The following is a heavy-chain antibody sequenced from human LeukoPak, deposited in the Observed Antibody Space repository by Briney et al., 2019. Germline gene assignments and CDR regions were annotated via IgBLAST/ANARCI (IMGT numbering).Heavy chain of an antibody. V-gene: IGHV6-1*01. CDR3: TSGSMAAGIGY. D-gene: IGHD5-24*01. Sequence: SQTLSLTCAISGDNVFGSSVAWNWIRQSPSRGLEWLGRTYYRSKWYYEYAVSVKSRVTINPDTSKNQFFLQLNSVTPEDTAVYYCTSGSMAAGIGYWGQGTLVTVSS. CDR2: TYYRSKWYY. J-gene: IGHJ4*02. CDR1: GDNVFGSSVA.